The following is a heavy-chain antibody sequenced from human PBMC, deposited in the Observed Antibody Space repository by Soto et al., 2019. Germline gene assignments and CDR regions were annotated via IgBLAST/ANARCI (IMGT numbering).Heavy chain of an antibody. D-gene: IGHD2-8*02. Sequence: EVQLVQSGAEVKKPGESLKISCRGSGYTFTTYWIAWVRQMPGKGLEWMGIIYPGDSDTRYSPSFQGQVTISAVESISTAYLQWSSLKASDTAVYYCARPLHRATVTWCSQDGFGVWGQGTMVTVSS. CDR3: ARPLHRATVTWCSQDGFGV. CDR2: IYPGDSDT. J-gene: IGHJ3*01. V-gene: IGHV5-51*03. CDR1: GYTFTTYW.